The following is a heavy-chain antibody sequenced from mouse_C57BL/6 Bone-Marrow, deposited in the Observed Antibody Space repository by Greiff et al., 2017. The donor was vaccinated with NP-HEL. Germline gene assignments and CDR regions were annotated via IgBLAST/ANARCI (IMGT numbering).Heavy chain of an antibody. J-gene: IGHJ4*01. Sequence: EVQLVESGGGLVKPGGSLKLSCAASGFTFSDYGMHWVRQAPEKGLEWVAYISSGSSTIYYADTVKGRFTISRDNAKNTLFLQMTSLRSEDTAMYYCGRRYYGSDYYAMDYWGQGTSVTVSS. D-gene: IGHD1-1*01. CDR3: GRRYYGSDYYAMDY. CDR1: GFTFSDYG. CDR2: ISSGSSTI. V-gene: IGHV5-17*01.